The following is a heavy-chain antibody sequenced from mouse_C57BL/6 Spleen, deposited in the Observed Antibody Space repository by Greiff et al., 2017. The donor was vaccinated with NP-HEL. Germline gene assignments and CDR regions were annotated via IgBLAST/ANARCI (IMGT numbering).Heavy chain of an antibody. CDR2: IYPGDGAT. J-gene: IGHJ1*03. CDR3: ARTPLITTVVNWYFDG. V-gene: IGHV1-82*01. CDR1: GYAFSSSW. Sequence: QVQLQQSGPELVKPGASVKLSCKASGYAFSSSWMNWVKQRPGKGLEWIGRIYPGDGATNYNGKFKGKATLTADKSSSTAYMQHSNLTTEDAAVYFCARTPLITTVVNWYFDGGGTGTTVTVSS. D-gene: IGHD1-1*01.